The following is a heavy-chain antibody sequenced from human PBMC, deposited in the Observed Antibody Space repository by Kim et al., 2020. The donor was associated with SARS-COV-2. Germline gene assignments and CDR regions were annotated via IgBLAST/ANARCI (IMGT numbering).Heavy chain of an antibody. CDR2: YSGGST. CDR3: AREIKH. Sequence: YSGGSTYYADSVKGRFTISRDNSKNTLYLQMNSLRAEDTAVYYCAREIKHWGQGTLVTVSS. J-gene: IGHJ1*01. V-gene: IGHV3-53*01.